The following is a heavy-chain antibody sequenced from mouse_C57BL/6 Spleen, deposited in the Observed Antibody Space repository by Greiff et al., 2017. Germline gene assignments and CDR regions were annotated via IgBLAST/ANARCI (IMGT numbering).Heavy chain of an antibody. V-gene: IGHV1-64*01. D-gene: IGHD1-1*01. CDR3: AREGHYYGSSYGFAY. Sequence: QVQLQQPGAELVKPGASVKLSCKASGYTFTSYWMHWVKQRPGQGLEWIGMIHPNSGSTNYNEKFKSKATLTVDKSSNTAYMQLSSLTSEDSAVYYCAREGHYYGSSYGFAYWGQGTLVTVSA. CDR2: IHPNSGST. J-gene: IGHJ3*01. CDR1: GYTFTSYW.